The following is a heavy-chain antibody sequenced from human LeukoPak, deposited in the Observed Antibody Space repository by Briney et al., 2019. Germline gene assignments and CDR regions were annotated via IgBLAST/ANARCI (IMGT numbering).Heavy chain of an antibody. CDR3: ARVFDSGYFDWHFDY. J-gene: IGHJ4*02. D-gene: IGHD3-9*01. CDR2: AYHSGST. V-gene: IGHV4-38-2*02. Sequence: SETLSLTCIVFDYSISSGFYWAWIRQPPGKGLDWIGNAYHSGSTYYNPSLKSRVTISVDTSNNQFSLKLSSVTAADTAVYYCARVFDSGYFDWHFDYWGQGTLVTVSS. CDR1: DYSISSGFY.